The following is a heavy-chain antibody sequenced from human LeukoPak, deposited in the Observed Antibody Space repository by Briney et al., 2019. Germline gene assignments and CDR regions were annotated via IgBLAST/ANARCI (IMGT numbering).Heavy chain of an antibody. CDR2: INNDGSGT. Sequence: GGSLRLSCAASGFTFSSYWMHWVRQAPGKGPVWVSRINNDGSGTTYADSVKGRFTISRDDAKNTLYLQMNSLRAEDTAVYYCAKVGHDSDYYYYGMDVWGQGTTVTVSS. V-gene: IGHV3-74*01. D-gene: IGHD5-12*01. CDR1: GFTFSSYW. J-gene: IGHJ6*02. CDR3: AKVGHDSDYYYYGMDV.